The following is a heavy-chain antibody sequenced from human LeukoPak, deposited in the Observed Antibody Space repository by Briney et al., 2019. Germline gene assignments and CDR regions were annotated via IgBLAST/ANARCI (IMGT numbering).Heavy chain of an antibody. Sequence: GGSLRLSCAASGVTFSDSAMTWVRQVPVKGLEWVSSISSSRSYIYYADSVKGRFTISRDNAKNSLYLQMNSLRADDTAVYHCARGAGTIFGEYYYYMDVWGKGTAVTVSS. CDR3: ARGAGTIFGEYYYYMDV. V-gene: IGHV3-21*01. CDR2: ISSSRSYI. D-gene: IGHD3-3*01. J-gene: IGHJ6*03. CDR1: GVTFSDSA.